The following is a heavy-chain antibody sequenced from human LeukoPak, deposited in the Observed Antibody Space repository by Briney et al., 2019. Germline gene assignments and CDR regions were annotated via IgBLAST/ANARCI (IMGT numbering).Heavy chain of an antibody. CDR3: ARDPSNTSGWSPYFDY. CDR2: ISAYNGDT. D-gene: IGHD6-19*01. J-gene: IGHJ4*02. V-gene: IGHV1-18*04. Sequence: GASVKVSCKASGYTFNKHGITWVRQAPGQGLEWMGWISAYNGDTKYGQRFQGRVTLPTDTTASTAYMELRSLRSDDTAVYYCARDPSNTSGWSPYFDYWGQGALVTVSS. CDR1: GYTFNKHG.